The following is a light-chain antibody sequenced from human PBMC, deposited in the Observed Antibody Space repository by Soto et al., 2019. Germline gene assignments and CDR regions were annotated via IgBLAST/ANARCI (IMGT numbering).Light chain of an antibody. J-gene: IGKJ1*01. Sequence: EIVLTQSPATLSLSPGERATLSCRASQSVSSYLAWDQQKPGQAPRLLIYDSSNRAAGIPARFSGSGSGTDFTLTISSLEPEDFAVYYCQQRSNWPRTFGQGTKVEIK. CDR1: QSVSSY. CDR2: DSS. CDR3: QQRSNWPRT. V-gene: IGKV3-11*01.